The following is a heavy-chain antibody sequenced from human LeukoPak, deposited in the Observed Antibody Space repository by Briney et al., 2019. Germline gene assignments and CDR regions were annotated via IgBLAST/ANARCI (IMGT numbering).Heavy chain of an antibody. CDR1: GYTFTSYD. CDR3: ARGGGYDVPFDY. CDR2: MNPNSGNT. V-gene: IGHV1-8*01. J-gene: IGHJ4*02. Sequence: ASVKVSCKASGYTFTSYDINWVRQATGQGLEWMGWMNPNSGNTGYAQKFQGRVTMTRNTSMSTAYMELSSLRSEDTAVYYCARGGGYDVPFDYWGQGTLVTVSS. D-gene: IGHD5-12*01.